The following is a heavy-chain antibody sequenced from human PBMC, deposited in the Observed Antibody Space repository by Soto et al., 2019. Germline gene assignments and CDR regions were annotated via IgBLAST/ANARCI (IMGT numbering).Heavy chain of an antibody. CDR1: GYTFTSYG. J-gene: IGHJ3*02. CDR3: ARDSYSGDYEAGDAFDS. Sequence: GASVKVSCKASGYTFTSYGISWVRQAPGQGLEWMGWISAYNGNTNYAQKLQGRVTMTTDTSTSTAYMELRSLRSDDTAVYYCARDSYSGDYEAGDAFDSWGQGTMVTVS. D-gene: IGHD2-21*02. CDR2: ISAYNGNT. V-gene: IGHV1-18*01.